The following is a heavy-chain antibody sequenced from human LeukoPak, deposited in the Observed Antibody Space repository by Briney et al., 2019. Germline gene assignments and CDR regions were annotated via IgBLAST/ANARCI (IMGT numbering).Heavy chain of an antibody. CDR1: GFTFSSYA. J-gene: IGHJ4*02. V-gene: IGHV3-30-3*01. CDR3: ATQYYGDLSYHYFDY. CDR2: ISYDGSNK. D-gene: IGHD4-17*01. Sequence: PGRSLRLSCAASGFTFSSYAMHWVRQAPGKGLEGVAVISYDGSNKYYADSVKGRFTISRDNSKNTLYLQMNSLRAEDTAVYYCATQYYGDLSYHYFDYWGQGTLVTVSS.